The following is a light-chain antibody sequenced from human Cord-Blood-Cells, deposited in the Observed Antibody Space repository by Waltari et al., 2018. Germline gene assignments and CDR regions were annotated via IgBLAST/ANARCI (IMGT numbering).Light chain of an antibody. Sequence: EIVLTQSPGTLSLSPGERATLSCRASQSVSSSYYAWYQQKPGQAPRLLIYGASSRATGIPYRFSGSGSGTDFTLTISRLEPEEFAVYYCQQYGSPPLTFGGGTKGEFK. CDR3: QQYGSPPLT. V-gene: IGKV3-20*01. J-gene: IGKJ4*01. CDR2: GAS. CDR1: QSVSSSY.